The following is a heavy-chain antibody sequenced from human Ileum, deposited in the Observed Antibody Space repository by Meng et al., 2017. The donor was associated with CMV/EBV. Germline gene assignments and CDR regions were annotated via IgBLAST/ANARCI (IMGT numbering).Heavy chain of an antibody. D-gene: IGHD1-1*01. J-gene: IGHJ4*02. CDR3: VRDGHHWNFDY. CDR2: IEGDGSYA. CDR1: GFAVSGYW. Sequence: LSCAASGFAVSGYWMRWVRQGPERGLVWVSRIEGDGSYADYADSVQGRFTFSRDNAKNMLFLQMNSLRGEDTGVYYCVRDGHHWNFDYWGQGTLVTVSS. V-gene: IGHV3-74*01.